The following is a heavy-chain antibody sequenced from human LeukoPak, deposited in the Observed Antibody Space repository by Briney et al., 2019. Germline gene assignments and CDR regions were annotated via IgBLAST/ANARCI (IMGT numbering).Heavy chain of an antibody. D-gene: IGHD6-13*01. CDR3: ARDLGRGSSSLKNDY. CDR2: ISGSGGST. CDR1: GFTFSSYA. J-gene: IGHJ4*02. V-gene: IGHV3-23*01. Sequence: TGGSLRLSCAASGFTFSSYAMSWVRQAPGKGLEWVSAISGSGGSTYYADSVKGRFTISRDNAKNSLYLQMNSLRAEDTAVYYCARDLGRGSSSLKNDYWGQGTLVTVSS.